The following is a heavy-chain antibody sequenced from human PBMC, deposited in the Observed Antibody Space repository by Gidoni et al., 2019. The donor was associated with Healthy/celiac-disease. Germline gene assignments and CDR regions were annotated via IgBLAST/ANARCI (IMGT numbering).Heavy chain of an antibody. CDR2: IRYDGSNK. J-gene: IGHJ4*02. CDR3: AKDFTGYSSSWYFGY. Sequence: QVQLVESGGGVVQPGGSLRLSCAASGFTFRSYGMHWVRQAPGKGLEWVAFIRYDGSNKYYADSVKGRFTISRDNSKNTLYLQMNSLRAEDTAVYYCAKDFTGYSSSWYFGYWGQGTLVTVSS. CDR1: GFTFRSYG. V-gene: IGHV3-30*02. D-gene: IGHD6-13*01.